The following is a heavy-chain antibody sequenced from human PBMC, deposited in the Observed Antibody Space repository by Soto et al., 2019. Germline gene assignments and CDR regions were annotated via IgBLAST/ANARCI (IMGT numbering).Heavy chain of an antibody. J-gene: IGHJ4*02. CDR1: GYTFTSYA. CDR2: INAGNGNT. D-gene: IGHD5-18*01. Sequence: ASVKVSCKASGYTFTSYAMHWVRQAPGQRLEWKGWINAGNGNTKYSQKFQGRVTITRDTSASTAYMELSSLRSEDTAMYYCARGLNGYLHYFDYWGQGTPVTVSS. V-gene: IGHV1-3*01. CDR3: ARGLNGYLHYFDY.